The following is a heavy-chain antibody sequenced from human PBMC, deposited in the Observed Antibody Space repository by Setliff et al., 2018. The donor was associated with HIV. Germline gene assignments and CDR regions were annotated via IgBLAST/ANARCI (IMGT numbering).Heavy chain of an antibody. CDR2: LRSKIDGGTA. CDR3: ARVLYISGWYGPVVKALDM. D-gene: IGHD6-19*01. J-gene: IGHJ3*02. V-gene: IGHV3-15*07. Sequence: LRLSCAASGFTFSNAWMNWVRQAPGKGLEWVARLRSKIDGGTAEYAAPVKGRFTISRDDSINTLYLQMNSLKTEDTAVYYCARVLYISGWYGPVVKALDMWGQGTMVTVSS. CDR1: GFTFSNAW.